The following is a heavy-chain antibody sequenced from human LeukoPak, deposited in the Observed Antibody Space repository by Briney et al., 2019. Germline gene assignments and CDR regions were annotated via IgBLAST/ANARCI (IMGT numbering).Heavy chain of an antibody. Sequence: EASVKVSCKASGGTFSSYAISWVRQAPGQGLEWMGGIIPIFGTANYAQKFQGRVTITADKSTSTAYMELSSLRSEDTAVYYCARDGRYGSGRYYYYMDVWGKGTTVTVSS. CDR3: ARDGRYGSGRYYYYMDV. CDR1: GGTFSSYA. D-gene: IGHD3-10*01. V-gene: IGHV1-69*06. CDR2: IIPIFGTA. J-gene: IGHJ6*03.